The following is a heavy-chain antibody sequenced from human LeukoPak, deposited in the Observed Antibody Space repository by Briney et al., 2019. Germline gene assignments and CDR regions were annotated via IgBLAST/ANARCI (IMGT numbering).Heavy chain of an antibody. Sequence: ASVKVSCKASGYTFTSYYMHWVRQAPGQGLEWMGIISPSGGSTSYAQKFQGRVTMTRDTSTSTVYMELSSLRSEDTAVYYCARDGDSYGPDYYYYYGMDVWGQGTTVTVSS. CDR3: ARDGDSYGPDYYYYYGMDV. CDR2: ISPSGGST. V-gene: IGHV1-46*01. CDR1: GYTFTSYY. J-gene: IGHJ6*02. D-gene: IGHD5-18*01.